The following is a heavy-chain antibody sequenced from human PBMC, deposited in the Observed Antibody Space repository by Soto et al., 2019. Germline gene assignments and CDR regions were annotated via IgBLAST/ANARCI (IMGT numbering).Heavy chain of an antibody. V-gene: IGHV4-34*01. D-gene: IGHD3-10*01. CDR1: GGSFSGYY. CDR2: INHSGST. CDR3: ARGKKYYYGSGSFGNWFDP. Sequence: QVQLQQWGAGLLKPSETLSLTCAVYGGSFSGYYWSWIRQPPGKGLEWIGEINHSGSTNYNPSLKSRVTISVDTSKNQFSLKLSSVTAADTAVYYCARGKKYYYGSGSFGNWFDPWGQGTLVTVSS. J-gene: IGHJ5*02.